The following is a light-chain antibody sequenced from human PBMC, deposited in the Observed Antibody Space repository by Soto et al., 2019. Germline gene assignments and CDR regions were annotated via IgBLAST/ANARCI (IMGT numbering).Light chain of an antibody. V-gene: IGKV3-20*01. CDR3: QHYDSSSPT. CDR1: QSVSSGY. CDR2: DAS. J-gene: IGKJ4*01. Sequence: EIVLTQSPGTLSLSPGEGATLSCRASQSVSSGYLAWYQQKPGQAPRLLIYDASSRATGIPDRFSGSGSGTDFTLNLSRLEPEDFALYYCQHYDSSSPTFGGGTKVELK.